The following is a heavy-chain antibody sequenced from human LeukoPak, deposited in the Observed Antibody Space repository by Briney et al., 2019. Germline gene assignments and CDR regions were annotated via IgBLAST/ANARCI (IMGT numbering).Heavy chain of an antibody. Sequence: GSLRLSSAASGVTFCGYEMNWVRQAPGKGLGWGSYISSSGSAIYSTDSVKGRVTISRDKPKNTVSLQMNSLRTEETAVYFCAREGSRLVIHDFDIWGQGTMVTVSS. CDR2: ISSSGSAI. D-gene: IGHD2-21*01. CDR1: GVTFCGYE. J-gene: IGHJ3*02. CDR3: AREGSRLVIHDFDI. V-gene: IGHV3-48*03.